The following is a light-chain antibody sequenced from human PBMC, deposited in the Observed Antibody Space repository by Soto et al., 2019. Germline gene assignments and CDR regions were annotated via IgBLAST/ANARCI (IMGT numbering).Light chain of an antibody. CDR1: QGIRND. CDR3: AQRKNGGR. J-gene: IGKJ4*02. CDR2: GAS. V-gene: IGKV1-17*01. Sequence: QSIESRSSLYPGVGGRVTNKLRAGQGIRNDLGWYQQRPGNAPNLLIYGASALQSGVPSRFSGRESGTEVTVPLCRLYSGAFAAIYGAQRKNGGRLGGGTKVDIK.